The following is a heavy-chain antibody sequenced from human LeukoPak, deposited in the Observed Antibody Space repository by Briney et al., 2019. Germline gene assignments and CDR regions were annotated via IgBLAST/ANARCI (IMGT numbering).Heavy chain of an antibody. CDR1: GGSFSGYY. CDR3: ARLYDRGTEQLLDI. CDR2: INHSRST. D-gene: IGHD3-22*01. V-gene: IGHV4-34*01. Sequence: PSETLSLTCAVYGGSFSGYYWSWIRQPPGKGLEWIGEINHSRSTNYNPSLKSRVTISVDTSKNQFSLKLSSVTAADTAVYYCARLYDRGTEQLLDIWGQGTMVTVSS. J-gene: IGHJ3*02.